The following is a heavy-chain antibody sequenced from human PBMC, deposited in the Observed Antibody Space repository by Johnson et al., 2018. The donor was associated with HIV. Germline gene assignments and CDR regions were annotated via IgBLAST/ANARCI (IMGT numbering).Heavy chain of an antibody. CDR2: IYCGGST. CDR1: GFTFSSYA. J-gene: IGHJ3*02. CDR3: AKGKKSLPDAFDI. Sequence: MLLVESGGGLVQPGGSLRLSCAASGFTFSSYAMSWVRQAPGKGLEWVSVIYCGGSTYYADSVKGRFTISRDNSKNTLYLQMNSLRAEDTAVYYCAKGKKSLPDAFDIWGQGTMVTVSS. D-gene: IGHD4-23*01. V-gene: IGHV3-66*02.